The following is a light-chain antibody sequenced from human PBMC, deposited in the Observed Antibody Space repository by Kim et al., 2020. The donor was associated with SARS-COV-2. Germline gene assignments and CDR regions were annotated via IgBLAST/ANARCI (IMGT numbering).Light chain of an antibody. CDR3: KQYNSYPYT. J-gene: IGKJ2*01. V-gene: IGKV1-16*02. CDR1: QRISND. CDR2: AAY. Sequence: SASVGDRVTITCRASQRISNDLAWFQQKAGKAPKSLIYAAYSLQSGVPSKFSGSGSGTDFILTISSLHPEDFATYYCKQYNSYPYTFGQGTKLEI.